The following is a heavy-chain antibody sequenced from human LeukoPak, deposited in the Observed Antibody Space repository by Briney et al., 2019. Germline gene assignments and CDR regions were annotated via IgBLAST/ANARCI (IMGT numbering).Heavy chain of an antibody. V-gene: IGHV6-1*01. J-gene: IGHJ6*02. CDR3: ASAQFEALSSGVYYYYGMDV. CDR2: TYYRSKWYN. D-gene: IGHD2-8*01. CDR1: GDNVSSNSAA. Sequence: SQTLSLTCAISGDNVSSNSAAWNWIRQSPSRGLEWPGRTYYRSKWYNDYAVSVKSRITINPDTSKNQFSLQLNSVTPEDTAVYYCASAQFEALSSGVYYYYGMDVWGQGTTVTVSS.